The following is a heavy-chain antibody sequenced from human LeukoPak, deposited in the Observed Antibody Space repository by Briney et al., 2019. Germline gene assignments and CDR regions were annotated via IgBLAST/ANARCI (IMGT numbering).Heavy chain of an antibody. J-gene: IGHJ3*02. V-gene: IGHV3-23*01. CDR1: GFTFSSYA. Sequence: GGSLRLSCAASGFTFSSYAMSWVRQAPGKGLEWVSAISGSGGSTYYADSVKGRFTISRDNSKNTLYLQMNSLRTEDTAVYYCAREYYYGSNSNAFDIWGQGTMVIVSS. CDR3: AREYYYGSNSNAFDI. D-gene: IGHD3-10*01. CDR2: ISGSGGST.